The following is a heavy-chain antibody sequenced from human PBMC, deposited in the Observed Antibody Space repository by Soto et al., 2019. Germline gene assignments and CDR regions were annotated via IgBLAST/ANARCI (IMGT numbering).Heavy chain of an antibody. V-gene: IGHV4-4*07. D-gene: IGHD2-15*01. CDR1: GGSISSYY. CDR2: IYTSGST. J-gene: IGHJ6*02. Sequence: PSETLSLTCTVSGGSISSYYWSWIRQPAGKGLEWIVRIYTSGSTNYNPSLKSRVTMSVDTSKNQFSLKLSSVTAADTAVYYCAREVVTHPDYCGMDVWGQGTTVTVSS. CDR3: AREVVTHPDYCGMDV.